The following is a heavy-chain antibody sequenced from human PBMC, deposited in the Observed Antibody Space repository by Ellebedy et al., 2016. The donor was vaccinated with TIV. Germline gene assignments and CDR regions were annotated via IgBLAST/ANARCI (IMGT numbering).Heavy chain of an antibody. J-gene: IGHJ6*02. Sequence: ASVKVSCKASGYTFTSYGISWVRQAPGQGLEWMGWISAYNGNTNYAQKLQGRVTMTTDTSTSTAYMELRSLRSDDTAVYYCARTLGYSNYVTGYYYGMDVWGQGTTVTVSS. V-gene: IGHV1-18*01. D-gene: IGHD4-11*01. CDR1: GYTFTSYG. CDR3: ARTLGYSNYVTGYYYGMDV. CDR2: ISAYNGNT.